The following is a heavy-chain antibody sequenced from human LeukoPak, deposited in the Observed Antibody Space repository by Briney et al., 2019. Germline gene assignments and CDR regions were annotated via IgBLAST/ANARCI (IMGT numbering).Heavy chain of an antibody. J-gene: IGHJ4*02. CDR1: GFTFSSYT. CDR2: ISSNGGSA. CDR3: ARHSGSGWFDY. D-gene: IGHD6-19*01. V-gene: IGHV3-64*01. Sequence: AGGSLRLSCAASGFTFSSYTMHWVRQAPGKGLEYVSAISSNGGSAYYANSVKGRFTISRDNSKNTLYLQMNSLRAEDTAVYYCARHSGSGWFDYWGQGTLVTVSS.